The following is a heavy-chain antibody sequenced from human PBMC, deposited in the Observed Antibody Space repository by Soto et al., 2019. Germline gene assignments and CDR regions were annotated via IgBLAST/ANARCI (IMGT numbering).Heavy chain of an antibody. V-gene: IGHV3-23*01. J-gene: IGHJ6*02. CDR3: AKDLGEYYDFWSGYYTGRGYYGMDV. D-gene: IGHD3-3*01. CDR2: ISGSGGST. CDR1: GFTFSSYA. Sequence: EVQLLESGGGLVQPGGSLRLSCAASGFTFSSYAMSWVRQAPGKGLEWVSAISGSGGSTYYADSVKGRFTISRDNSKNTLYLQMNSLRAEDTAVDYCAKDLGEYYDFWSGYYTGRGYYGMDVWGQGTTVTVSS.